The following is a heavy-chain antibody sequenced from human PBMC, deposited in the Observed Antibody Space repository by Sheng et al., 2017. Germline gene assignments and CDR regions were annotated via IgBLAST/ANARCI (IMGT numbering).Heavy chain of an antibody. V-gene: IGHV4-39*07. CDR3: ATELVRGDYFDY. CDR1: GGSISSSSYY. Sequence: QLQLQESGPGLVKPSETLSLTCTVSGGSISSSSYYWGWIRQPPGKGLEWIGSIYYSGSTYYNASLKSRVTISLDTSKNQFSLKLSSVTAADTGVYYCATELVRGDYFDYWGQGTLVTVSS. D-gene: IGHD3-10*01. J-gene: IGHJ4*02. CDR2: IYYSGST.